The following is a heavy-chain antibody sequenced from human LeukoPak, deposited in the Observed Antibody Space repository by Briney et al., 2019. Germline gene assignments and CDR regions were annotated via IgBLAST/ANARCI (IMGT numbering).Heavy chain of an antibody. Sequence: GGSLRLSCAASGFTFTNYNMHWVRQTPGKGLQWVAAILYDGSKKYYADSVKGRFTISRDNSKNTLYLQMNSLRAEDTAVYYCARVNPQRPDCSSTSCFVDAFDIWGQGTMVTVSS. D-gene: IGHD2-2*01. CDR3: ARVNPQRPDCSSTSCFVDAFDI. V-gene: IGHV3-30*03. CDR2: ILYDGSKK. J-gene: IGHJ3*02. CDR1: GFTFTNYN.